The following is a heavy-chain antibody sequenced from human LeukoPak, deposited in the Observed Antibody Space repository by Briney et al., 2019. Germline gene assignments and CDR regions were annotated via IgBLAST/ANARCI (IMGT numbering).Heavy chain of an antibody. D-gene: IGHD6-19*01. CDR2: INHSGST. CDR3: ARHKGYSSGWYLNGAYFDY. J-gene: IGHJ4*02. CDR1: GGSFSGYY. V-gene: IGHV4-34*01. Sequence: SETLSLTCAVYGGSFSGYYWSRIRQPPGKGLEWIGEINHSGSTNYNPSLKSRVTISVDTSKNQFSLKLSSVTAADTAVYYCARHKGYSSGWYLNGAYFDYWGQGTLVTVSS.